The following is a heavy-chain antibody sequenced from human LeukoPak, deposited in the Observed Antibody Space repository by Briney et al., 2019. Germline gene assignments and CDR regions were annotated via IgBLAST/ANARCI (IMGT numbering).Heavy chain of an antibody. CDR2: IWYDGSNK. CDR1: GFTFSRYG. D-gene: IGHD6-19*01. CDR3: ARGMAVAGALDY. Sequence: PGGSLRLSCAASGFTFSRYGMHWVRQAPGKGLEGVAVIWYDGSNKYYADSVKGRFTISRDNSKNTLYLQMNSLRAEDTAVYYCARGMAVAGALDYWGQGTLVTVSS. V-gene: IGHV3-33*01. J-gene: IGHJ4*02.